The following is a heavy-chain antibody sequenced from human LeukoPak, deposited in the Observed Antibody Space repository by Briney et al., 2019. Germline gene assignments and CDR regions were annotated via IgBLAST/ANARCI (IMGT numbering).Heavy chain of an antibody. CDR1: GFTFSSYA. CDR2: ISCSGGST. D-gene: IGHD1-26*01. CDR3: AKEVIVGVSFDY. Sequence: GGSLRLSCAASGFTFSSYAMSWVRQAPGKGLEWVAAISCSGGSTYYADSVKGRFTISRDNFKNTLYLQMNSLRAKDTAVYYCAKEVIVGVSFDYWGQGTLVTVSS. V-gene: IGHV3-23*01. J-gene: IGHJ4*02.